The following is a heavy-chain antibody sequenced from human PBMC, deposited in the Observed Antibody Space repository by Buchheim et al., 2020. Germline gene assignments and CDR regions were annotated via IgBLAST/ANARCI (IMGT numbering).Heavy chain of an antibody. CDR2: ISHSGST. CDR3: ASGGGYCYSCPGNWYFDL. D-gene: IGHD2-15*01. Sequence: QLFLQESGPGLVKSSETLSLTCAVSGGSISTSHWWSWVRQPPGKGLEWIGEISHSGSTNYNPSLKNRVTISVDKSKNQFSLNLTSVTAADTAVYYCASGGGYCYSCPGNWYFDLWGRGTL. V-gene: IGHV4-4*02. J-gene: IGHJ2*01. CDR1: GGSISTSHW.